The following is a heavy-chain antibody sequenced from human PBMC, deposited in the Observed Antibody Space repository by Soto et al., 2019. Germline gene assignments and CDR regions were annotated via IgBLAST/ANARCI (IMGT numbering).Heavy chain of an antibody. D-gene: IGHD3-3*01. CDR2: IIPIFGTA. J-gene: IGHJ6*02. CDR1: GGTFSSYA. Sequence: AVNVSCKASGGTFSSYAISWVRQAPGQGLEWMGGIIPIFGTANYAQKFQGRVTITADESTSTAYMELSSLRSEDTAVHYCARDEGITIFGVVPYGMDVWGQGTTVTVSS. V-gene: IGHV1-69*13. CDR3: ARDEGITIFGVVPYGMDV.